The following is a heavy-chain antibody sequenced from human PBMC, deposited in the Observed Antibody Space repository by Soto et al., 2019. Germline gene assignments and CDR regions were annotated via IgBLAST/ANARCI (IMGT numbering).Heavy chain of an antibody. D-gene: IGHD2-21*02. CDR1: GFTFSSYA. CDR2: ISGSGGST. V-gene: IGHV3-23*01. Sequence: GGSLRLSCAASGFTFSSYAMSWVRQAPGEGLEWVSAISGSGGSTYYADSVKGRFTISRDNSKNTLYLQMNSLRAEDTAVYYCAKDAVSANGERDWFDPWGQGTPVTVSS. CDR3: AKDAVSANGERDWFDP. J-gene: IGHJ5*02.